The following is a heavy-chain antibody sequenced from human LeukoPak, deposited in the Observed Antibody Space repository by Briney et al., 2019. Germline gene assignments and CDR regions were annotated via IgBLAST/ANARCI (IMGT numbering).Heavy chain of an antibody. CDR3: ARNYVWGSYRLYYLDY. V-gene: IGHV1-18*01. J-gene: IGHJ4*02. D-gene: IGHD3-16*02. CDR2: ISAYNGNT. CDR1: GYTFTSYG. Sequence: ASVKVSCKASGYTFTSYGISWARQAPGQGLEWMGWISAYNGNTNYAQKLQGRVTMTTDTSTSTAYMELRSLRSDDTAVYYCARNYVWGSYRLYYLDYWGQGTLVTVSS.